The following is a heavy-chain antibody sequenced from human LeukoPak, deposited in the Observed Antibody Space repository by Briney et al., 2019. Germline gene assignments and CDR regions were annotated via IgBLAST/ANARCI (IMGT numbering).Heavy chain of an antibody. J-gene: IGHJ6*04. V-gene: IGHV4-61*01. CDR1: GGSISSGSYY. D-gene: IGHD4-17*01. CDR2: IYYSGST. CDR3: ARGGYGDYPLVDV. Sequence: SQTLSLTCTVSGGSISSGSYYWSWIRQPPGKGLEWIGYIYYSGSTNYNPSLKSRVTISVDTSKNQFSLKLISVTAADTAVYYCARGGYGDYPLVDVCDKGTTVTVSS.